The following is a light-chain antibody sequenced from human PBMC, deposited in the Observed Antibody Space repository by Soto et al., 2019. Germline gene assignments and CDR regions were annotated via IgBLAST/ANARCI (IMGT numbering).Light chain of an antibody. Sequence: DSQMTQSPSSLSASLGDRVTITCRASQNIDNYLNWYQHKPGKAPKLLIYATSTLQSGVPSRFSGSGSGTEFTLTISSLQPEDFAVYYWQQNNHWLWTFGQGTKVDIK. CDR3: QQNNHWLWT. V-gene: IGKV1-39*01. CDR1: QNIDNY. CDR2: ATS. J-gene: IGKJ1*01.